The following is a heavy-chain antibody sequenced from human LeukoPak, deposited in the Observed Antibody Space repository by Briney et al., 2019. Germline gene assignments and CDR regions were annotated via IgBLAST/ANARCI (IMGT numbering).Heavy chain of an antibody. V-gene: IGHV1-18*01. CDR3: ASPYYYGSGTNAFDI. D-gene: IGHD3-10*01. CDR1: GGTFSSYA. Sequence: GASVKVSCKASGGTFSSYAISWVRQAPGQGLEWMGWISGYNGNTNYAQKFQGRVTMTTDTSTSTAYMELRSLRSDDTAVYYCASPYYYGSGTNAFDIWGQGTMVTVSS. J-gene: IGHJ3*02. CDR2: ISGYNGNT.